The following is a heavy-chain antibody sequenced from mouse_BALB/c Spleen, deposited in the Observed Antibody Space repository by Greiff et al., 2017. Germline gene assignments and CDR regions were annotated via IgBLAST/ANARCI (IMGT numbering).Heavy chain of an antibody. J-gene: IGHJ1*01. Sequence: VQLKESGTVLARPGASVKMSCKASGYTFTSYWMHWVKQRPGQGLEWIGAIYPGNSDSSYNQKFKGKAKLTAVTSTSTAYMELSSLTNEDSAVYYCTRADYEYWYFDVWGAGTTVTVSS. D-gene: IGHD2-4*01. CDR3: TRADYEYWYFDV. CDR2: IYPGNSDS. V-gene: IGHV1-5*01. CDR1: GYTFTSYW.